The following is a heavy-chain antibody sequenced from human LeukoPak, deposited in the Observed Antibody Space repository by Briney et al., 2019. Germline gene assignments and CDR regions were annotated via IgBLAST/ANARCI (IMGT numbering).Heavy chain of an antibody. Sequence: GRSLRPSCAASAFTFTTYSMNWVRQAPGKGLEWVAYLSSGHELYADSVKGRFTISRDNAKNSLYLQMNSLRAEDTAVDYCVRDHAWGFDYWGQGTLVSVSS. CDR1: AFTFTTYS. CDR2: LSSGHE. J-gene: IGHJ4*02. V-gene: IGHV3-21*05. D-gene: IGHD7-27*01. CDR3: VRDHAWGFDY.